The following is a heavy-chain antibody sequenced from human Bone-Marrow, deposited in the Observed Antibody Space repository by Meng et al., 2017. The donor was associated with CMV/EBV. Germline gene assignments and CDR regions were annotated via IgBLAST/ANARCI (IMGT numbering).Heavy chain of an antibody. Sequence: GGSLRLSCAASGFTFSNAYMSWVRQAPGKGLEWVGRIKSKTDGGTTDYVAPVKGRFTISRDDSKNTLYLQMNSLKTEDTAVYYCAGARSGWGAFDIWGQGTMVTVSS. CDR3: AGARSGWGAFDI. V-gene: IGHV3-15*01. CDR2: IKSKTDGGTT. D-gene: IGHD3-22*01. CDR1: GFTFSNAY. J-gene: IGHJ3*02.